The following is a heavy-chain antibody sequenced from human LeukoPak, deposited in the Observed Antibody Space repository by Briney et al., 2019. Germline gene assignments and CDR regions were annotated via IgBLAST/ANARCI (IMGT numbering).Heavy chain of an antibody. CDR3: ARGEIPYYDILTGYRRDAFDI. D-gene: IGHD3-9*01. Sequence: ASVKVSCKASGYTFTSYYMHWVRQAPGQGLEWMGWISAYNGNTNYAQKLQGRVTMTTDTSTSTAYMELRSLRSDDTAVYYCARGEIPYYDILTGYRRDAFDIWGQGTMVTVSS. J-gene: IGHJ3*02. CDR1: GYTFTSYY. CDR2: ISAYNGNT. V-gene: IGHV1-18*04.